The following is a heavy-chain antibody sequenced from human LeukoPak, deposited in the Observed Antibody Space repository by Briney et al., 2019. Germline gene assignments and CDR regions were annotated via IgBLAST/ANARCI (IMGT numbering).Heavy chain of an antibody. CDR1: GGSISSSSYY. J-gene: IGHJ3*02. CDR3: ARAEGDWSGEGVGAFDI. D-gene: IGHD3-3*01. CDR2: IYYSGST. Sequence: PSETLSLTCTVSGGSISSSSYYWGWIRQPPGKGLEWIGYIYYSGSTNYNPSLKSRVTISVDTSKNQFSLKLSSVTAADTAVYYCARAEGDWSGEGVGAFDIWGQGTMVTVSS. V-gene: IGHV4-61*05.